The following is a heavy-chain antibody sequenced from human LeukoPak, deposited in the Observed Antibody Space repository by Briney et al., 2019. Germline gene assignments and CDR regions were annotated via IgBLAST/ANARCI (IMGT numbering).Heavy chain of an antibody. V-gene: IGHV3-21*01. D-gene: IGHD3/OR15-3a*01. CDR2: ISTSSSYI. CDR3: ARRWVGPIGLDYYYYMDV. J-gene: IGHJ6*03. Sequence: PGGSLRLSCAASGFTFSSYSMNWVRQAPGKGLEWVSSISTSSSYIYYADSVKGRFTISRDNAKNSLYLQMNSLRAEDMAVYYCARRWVGPIGLDYYYYMDVWGKGTTVTVSS. CDR1: GFTFSSYS.